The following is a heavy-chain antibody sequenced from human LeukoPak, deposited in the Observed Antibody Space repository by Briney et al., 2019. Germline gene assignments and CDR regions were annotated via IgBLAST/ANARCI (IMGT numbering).Heavy chain of an antibody. CDR3: ARQDGSGSGAFDI. V-gene: IGHV4-39*01. Sequence: SETLSLTCTVSGGSISSSSYYWGWIRQPPGTGLEWIGSIYYSGSTYYNPSLKSRVTISVDTSKNQFSLKLSSVTAADTAEYYCARQDGSGSGAFDIWGQGTMVTVSS. CDR2: IYYSGST. CDR1: GGSISSSSYY. J-gene: IGHJ3*02. D-gene: IGHD2-15*01.